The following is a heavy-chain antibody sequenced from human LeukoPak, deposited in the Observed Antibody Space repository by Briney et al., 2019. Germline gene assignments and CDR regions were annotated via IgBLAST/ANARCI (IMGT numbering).Heavy chain of an antibody. J-gene: IGHJ4*02. CDR1: GFTFGRYW. CDR3: ARLKDDVTKLDY. D-gene: IGHD2-8*01. CDR2: INQGGSRL. V-gene: IGHV3-7*01. Sequence: GGSLRLSCAGSGFTFGRYWMSWVRQAPGKGLEWVASINQGGSRLHYLNSVTGRFIISRDDAQNSLFLQMTRLRVDDTAVYYCARLKDDVTKLDYWGQGTLVSVSS.